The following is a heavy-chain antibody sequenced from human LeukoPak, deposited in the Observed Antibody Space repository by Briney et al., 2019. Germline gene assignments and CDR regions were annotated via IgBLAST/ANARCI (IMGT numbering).Heavy chain of an antibody. Sequence: GGSLRLSCAASGFTFSSYAMSWVRQAPGKGLEWVSGISGSGDNTYYADSVKGRFTISRDNSKNTLYLQMNSLRAEDTAVYYCAKGSSWYGSNWFDPWGQGTLVTVSS. V-gene: IGHV3-23*01. CDR1: GFTFSSYA. CDR2: ISGSGDNT. D-gene: IGHD6-13*01. CDR3: AKGSSWYGSNWFDP. J-gene: IGHJ5*02.